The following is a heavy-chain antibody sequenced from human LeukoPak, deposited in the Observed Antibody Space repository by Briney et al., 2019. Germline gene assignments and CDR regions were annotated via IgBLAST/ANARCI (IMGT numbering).Heavy chain of an antibody. J-gene: IGHJ4*02. CDR3: ARGPRGIPTVTTSLDY. D-gene: IGHD4-11*01. Sequence: PSETLSLTCAVYGGSFGGYYWSWIRQPPGKGLEWIGEINHSGSTNYNPSLKSRVTISVDTSKNQFSLKLSSVTAADTAVYYCARGPRGIPTVTTSLDYWVQGTMVNVCS. V-gene: IGHV4-34*01. CDR2: INHSGST. CDR1: GGSFGGYY.